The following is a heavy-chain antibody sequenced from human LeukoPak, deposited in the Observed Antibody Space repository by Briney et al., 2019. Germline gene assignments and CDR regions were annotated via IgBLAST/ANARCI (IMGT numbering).Heavy chain of an antibody. J-gene: IGHJ4*02. Sequence: GGSLRLSCAASGFTFRTYWMAWVRQAPGKGLEWVANIKGDESARHQADSVKGRITISRDNAQNSVYLQMSSLRGEDTAVYYCARDVGGSLDYWGQGTLVTVSS. CDR3: ARDVGGSLDY. D-gene: IGHD1-26*01. V-gene: IGHV3-7*01. CDR2: IKGDESAR. CDR1: GFTFRTYW.